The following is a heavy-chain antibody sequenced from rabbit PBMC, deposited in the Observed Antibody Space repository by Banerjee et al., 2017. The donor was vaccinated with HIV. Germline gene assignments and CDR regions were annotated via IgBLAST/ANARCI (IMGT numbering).Heavy chain of an antibody. J-gene: IGHJ6*01. CDR1: GFSFSSDYH. CDR3: ARNLWYLAL. D-gene: IGHD7-1*01. Sequence: QQQLVESGGGLVTPGGTLTLTCTASGFSFSSDYHMCWVRQAPGKGLEWIGCIYTSSDTTFYASWAKGRFTISKTSSTTVTLQMTSLTAADTATYFCARNLWYLALWGPGTLVTVS. CDR2: IYTSSDTT. V-gene: IGHV1S45*01.